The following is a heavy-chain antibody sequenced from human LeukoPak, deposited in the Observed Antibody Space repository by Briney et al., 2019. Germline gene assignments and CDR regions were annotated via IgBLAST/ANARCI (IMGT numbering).Heavy chain of an antibody. J-gene: IGHJ4*02. Sequence: GGSLRLSCATSRFTLSTYWMSWVRQAPGKGLEWVAHIKQDGSQEYYVDSVKGRFTISRDSAKNSLYLQMNSLRAEDTAVYYCARGVPYDSWSGPHYSDYWGQGTLVTVSS. CDR2: IKQDGSQE. V-gene: IGHV3-7*01. CDR1: RFTLSTYW. D-gene: IGHD3-3*01. CDR3: ARGVPYDSWSGPHYSDY.